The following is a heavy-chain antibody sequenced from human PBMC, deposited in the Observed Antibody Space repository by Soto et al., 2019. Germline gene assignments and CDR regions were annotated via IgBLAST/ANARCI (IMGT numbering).Heavy chain of an antibody. Sequence: SETLSLTCXVSGGSISSGDYYWSWIRQPPGKGLEWVGYIYYSGSTYYNPSLKSRVTISVDASKNQFSLKLSSMTAADTAAYYCARVGPAAISPYSLYYFDYWGQGTLVTVSS. CDR1: GGSISSGDYY. D-gene: IGHD2-2*02. CDR2: IYYSGST. V-gene: IGHV4-30-4*01. CDR3: ARVGPAAISPYSLYYFDY. J-gene: IGHJ4*02.